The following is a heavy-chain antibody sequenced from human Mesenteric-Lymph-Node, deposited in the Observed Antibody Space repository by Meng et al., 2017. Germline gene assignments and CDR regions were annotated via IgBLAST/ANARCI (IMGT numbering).Heavy chain of an antibody. D-gene: IGHD3-3*01. CDR2: IIPDGTGK. J-gene: IGHJ4*02. CDR3: ARDLGWVLFDY. CDR1: GFTFSGHW. V-gene: IGHV3-74*01. Sequence: GESLKISCAASGFTFSGHWMHWVRQAPGKGLVWVSRIIPDGTGKTYVDSVKGRFTISRDNAKNTLYLQMNSLGADDTAVYYCARDLGWVLFDYWGQGALVTVSS.